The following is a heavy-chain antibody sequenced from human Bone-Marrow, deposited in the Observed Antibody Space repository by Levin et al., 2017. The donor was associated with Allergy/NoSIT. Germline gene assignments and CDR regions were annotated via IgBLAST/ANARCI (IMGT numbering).Heavy chain of an antibody. D-gene: IGHD3-3*01. V-gene: IGHV3-15*01. CDR3: TTDGGTIFGVVIFPYFDY. CDR1: GFTFSNAW. Sequence: PGGSLRLSCAASGFTFSNAWMSWVRQAPGKGLEWVGRIKSKTDGGTTDYAAPVKGRFTISRDDSKNTLHLQMNSLKTEDTAVYYCTTDGGTIFGVVIFPYFDYWGQGTLVTVSS. J-gene: IGHJ4*02. CDR2: IKSKTDGGTT.